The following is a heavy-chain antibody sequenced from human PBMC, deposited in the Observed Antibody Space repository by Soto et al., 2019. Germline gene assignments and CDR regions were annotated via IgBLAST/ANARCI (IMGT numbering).Heavy chain of an antibody. D-gene: IGHD6-19*01. J-gene: IGHJ4*02. CDR2: IYYSGST. CDR1: GGSVSSGSYY. Sequence: PSETLSLTCTVSGGSVSSGSYYWSWIRQPPGKGLEWIGYIYYSGSTNYNPSLKRRVTISVDTSKNQFSLKLSSVTAADTAGYYCARFFVRGAPSDASGVTYYFDYWGQGTLVTVSS. CDR3: ARFFVRGAPSDASGVTYYFDY. V-gene: IGHV4-61*01.